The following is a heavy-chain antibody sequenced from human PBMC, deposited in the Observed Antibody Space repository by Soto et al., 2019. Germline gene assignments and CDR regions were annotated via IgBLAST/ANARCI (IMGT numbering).Heavy chain of an antibody. J-gene: IGHJ4*02. Sequence: QVQLVQSGAEVKKPGASVRVSCRASGYTFPTYGIAWVRQAPGQGLEWMGWISVYNGFTHYAQKFRGRVTVTAETSTSTVYMELRSLTSDDTAVYYCAREFESPSSSWPFDYWGQGTLVTVSS. CDR1: GYTFPTYG. D-gene: IGHD6-13*01. V-gene: IGHV1-18*01. CDR3: AREFESPSSSWPFDY. CDR2: ISVYNGFT.